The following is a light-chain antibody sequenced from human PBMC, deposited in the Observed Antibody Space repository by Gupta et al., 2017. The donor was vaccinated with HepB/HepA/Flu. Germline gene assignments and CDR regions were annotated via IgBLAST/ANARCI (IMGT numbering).Light chain of an antibody. Sequence: VMTQSPATLSVSPRTRVTLSCRASQSIGTNLAWYQQKPGQSPRLLVYDAFTTASGVPARCRGSGSETEFTLTISGLQSEDFAFYYCQQYKRPLTFGGGTKVEIK. J-gene: IGKJ4*01. CDR1: QSIGTN. V-gene: IGKV3-15*01. CDR3: QQYKRPLT. CDR2: DAF.